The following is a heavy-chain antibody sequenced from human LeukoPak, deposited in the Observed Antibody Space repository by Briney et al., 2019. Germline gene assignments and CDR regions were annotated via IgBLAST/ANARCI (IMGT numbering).Heavy chain of an antibody. CDR3: VKESDALDI. CDR2: IWHDGSEK. V-gene: IGHV3-33*06. J-gene: IGHJ3*02. Sequence: PGTSLSLSCAASGFIFSNYVMHWVRQAPGKGLEWVAVIWHDGSEKYYGDSVKGRFSISRDNSKNTLYLQMNSLRAEDTAVYFCVKESDALDIWGQGTMVTVSS. CDR1: GFIFSNYV.